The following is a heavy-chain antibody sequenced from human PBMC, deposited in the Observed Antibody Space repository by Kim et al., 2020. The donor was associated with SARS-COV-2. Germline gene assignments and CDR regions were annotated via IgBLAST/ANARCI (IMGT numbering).Heavy chain of an antibody. V-gene: IGHV4-34*01. Sequence: SETLSLTCAVYGGSFSGYYWSWIRQPPGKGLEWIGEINHSGSTNYNPSLKSRVTISVDTSKNQFSLKLSSVTAADTAVYYCARVGGGNPGGDDYWGQGTLVTVSS. CDR3: ARVGGGNPGGDDY. CDR2: INHSGST. J-gene: IGHJ4*02. CDR1: GGSFSGYY. D-gene: IGHD2-15*01.